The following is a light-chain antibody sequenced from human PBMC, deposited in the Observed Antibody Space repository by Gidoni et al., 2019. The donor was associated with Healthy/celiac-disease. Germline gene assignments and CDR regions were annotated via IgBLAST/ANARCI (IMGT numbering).Light chain of an antibody. V-gene: IGKV3-20*01. CDR1: QSVSSSY. CDR3: QQYGSSPGT. J-gene: IGKJ1*01. Sequence: EIVLTQSPGTLSLSPGERATLSCRASQSVSSSYLAWYQQKPGQAPRLLIYGASSRATGIPDRSSGSGSGTDFTLTISRLEPEDFAVYYCQQYGSSPGTFXQXTKVEIK. CDR2: GAS.